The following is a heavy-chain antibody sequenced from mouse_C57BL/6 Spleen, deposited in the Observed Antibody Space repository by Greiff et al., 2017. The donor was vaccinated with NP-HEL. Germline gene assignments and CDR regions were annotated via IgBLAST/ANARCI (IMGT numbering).Heavy chain of an antibody. CDR3: AKRKNGSSYDYYAMDY. CDR1: GYTFTSYW. V-gene: IGHV1-55*01. Sequence: VQLQQPGAELVKPGASVKMSCKASGYTFTSYWITWVKQRPGQGLEWIGDIYPGSGSTNYNEKFKSKATLTVDTSSSTADMQLSSLTSEDSAVYYCAKRKNGSSYDYYAMDYWGQGTSVTVSS. D-gene: IGHD1-1*01. J-gene: IGHJ4*01. CDR2: IYPGSGST.